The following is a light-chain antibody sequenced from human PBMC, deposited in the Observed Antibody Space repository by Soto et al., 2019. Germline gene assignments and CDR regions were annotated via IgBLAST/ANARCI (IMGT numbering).Light chain of an antibody. Sequence: IQMTQSPSSVSASLGDRFTITCRASQSISSYLNWYQQKPGKAPKRLIYTASNLQNGVPSRFSGSGSETEFTLTISCLQPEDFTPYYCLQYNTYPWTFGQGTKVDIK. CDR1: QSISSY. CDR3: LQYNTYPWT. J-gene: IGKJ1*01. CDR2: TAS. V-gene: IGKV1-17*01.